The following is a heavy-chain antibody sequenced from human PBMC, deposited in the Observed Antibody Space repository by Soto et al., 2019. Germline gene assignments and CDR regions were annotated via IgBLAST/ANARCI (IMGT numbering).Heavy chain of an antibody. Sequence: QLQLVQSGGEVKKPGASVRVSCEAYGYPFSKYGISWIRQAPGQGLEWMGWIKPDNGNTDYAQKFQGRVTMTTDTSSNTAYMELRSLRSDDTAVYYCVTSYASGFDPWGQGTLVSVSS. CDR1: GYPFSKYG. J-gene: IGHJ5*02. CDR3: VTSYASGFDP. CDR2: IKPDNGNT. V-gene: IGHV1-18*04. D-gene: IGHD3-10*01.